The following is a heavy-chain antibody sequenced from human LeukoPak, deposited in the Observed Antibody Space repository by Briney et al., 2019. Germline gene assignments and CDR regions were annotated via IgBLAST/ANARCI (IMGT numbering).Heavy chain of an antibody. CDR3: SGRPRSGHFDY. J-gene: IGHJ4*02. Sequence: PGGSLRLSCAASGFTFSDYYMSWIRQAPGKGLEWVSYISSSGSTIYYADSVKGRFTISRDNAKNSLYLQMNSLRAEDTAVYYCSGRPRSGHFDYWGQGTLVTVSS. CDR1: GFTFSDYY. CDR2: ISSSGSTI. V-gene: IGHV3-11*01. D-gene: IGHD6-19*01.